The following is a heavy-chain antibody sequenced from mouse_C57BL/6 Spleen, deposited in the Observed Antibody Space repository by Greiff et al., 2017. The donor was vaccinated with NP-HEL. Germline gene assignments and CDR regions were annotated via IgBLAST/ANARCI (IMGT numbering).Heavy chain of an antibody. CDR1: GFTFSDYG. CDR3: ARPYDWFPYYYAMDY. V-gene: IGHV5-17*01. J-gene: IGHJ4*01. CDR2: ISSGSSTI. Sequence: EVKLVESGGGLVKPGGSLKLSCAASGFTFSDYGMHWVRQAPEKGLEWVAYISSGSSTIYYADTVKGRFTISRDNAQNTLFLQMTSLRSEDTAMYYCARPYDWFPYYYAMDYWGQGTSVTVSS. D-gene: IGHD2-4*01.